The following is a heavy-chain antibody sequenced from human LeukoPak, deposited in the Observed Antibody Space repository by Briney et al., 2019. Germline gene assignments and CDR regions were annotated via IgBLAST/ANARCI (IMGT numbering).Heavy chain of an antibody. V-gene: IGHV3-48*01. Sequence: QPGGSLLLSCATSGFTFSSYSMKWVRQAAGKGVEWVSYISNGSTKINKEDSVKCRFTISRDNAKNSFYLQMNSLRAEDTAVYYCARDLDWAFDYWGQGILVTVSS. CDR2: ISNGSTKI. CDR3: ARDLDWAFDY. CDR1: GFTFSSYS. J-gene: IGHJ4*02. D-gene: IGHD3-9*01.